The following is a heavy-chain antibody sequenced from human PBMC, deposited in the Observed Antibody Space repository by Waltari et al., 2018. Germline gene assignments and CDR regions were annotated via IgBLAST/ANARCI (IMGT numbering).Heavy chain of an antibody. Sequence: EVQLLQSGGGLVQPGGSLKLSCVASGFTFSSFAMGWVRQAPGKVLEWVSGVSGTGGVKDYADSVKGRFTISRDNAKNTVYLEISSLRADDTAVYYCAKPARGVIEDWFDSWGQGSLVSVSS. CDR1: GFTFSSFA. J-gene: IGHJ5*01. V-gene: IGHV3-23*01. CDR3: AKPARGVIEDWFDS. D-gene: IGHD3-10*01. CDR2: VSGTGGVK.